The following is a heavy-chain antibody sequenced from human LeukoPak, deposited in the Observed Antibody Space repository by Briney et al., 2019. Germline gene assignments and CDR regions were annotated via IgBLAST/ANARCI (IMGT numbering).Heavy chain of an antibody. Sequence: ASVKVFCKASGCTFTSYAMNWVRQAPGQGLEWMGWINTNTGNPTYAQGFTGRFVFSLDTSVSTAYLQISSLKAEDTAVYYCARDSIRARGTSCYNYWGQGTLVTVSS. V-gene: IGHV7-4-1*02. D-gene: IGHD2-2*02. CDR1: GCTFTSYA. CDR3: ARDSIRARGTSCYNY. J-gene: IGHJ4*02. CDR2: INTNTGNP.